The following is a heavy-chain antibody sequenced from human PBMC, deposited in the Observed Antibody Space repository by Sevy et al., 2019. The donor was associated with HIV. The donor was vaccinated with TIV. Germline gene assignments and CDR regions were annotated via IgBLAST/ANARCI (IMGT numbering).Heavy chain of an antibody. CDR1: GGTFSSYG. CDR2: IIPILGTV. V-gene: IGHV1-69*13. D-gene: IGHD3-9*01. Sequence: ASVKVSCKASGGTFSSYGISWVRQAPGQGLEWMGGIIPILGTVNYAQMFQGRVTITADESTKTAYMELSSLRSEDTAVYYCARGGGNDWYYFDYWGQETLVTVSS. CDR3: ARGGGNDWYYFDY. J-gene: IGHJ4*02.